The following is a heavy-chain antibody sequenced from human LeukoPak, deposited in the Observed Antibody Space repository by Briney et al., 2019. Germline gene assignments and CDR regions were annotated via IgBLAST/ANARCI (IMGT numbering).Heavy chain of an antibody. CDR2: IYYSRST. D-gene: IGHD3-22*01. CDR1: GGSISSSSYY. J-gene: IGHJ6*02. CDR3: ARGAYDSSGYYPRPLSGMDV. Sequence: PSETLSLTCTVSGGSISSSSYYWGWIRHPPGKGLEWIGSIYYSRSTYYNPSLKSRVTISVDTSKNQFSLKLSSVTAADTAVYYCARGAYDSSGYYPRPLSGMDVWGQGTTVTVSS. V-gene: IGHV4-39*01.